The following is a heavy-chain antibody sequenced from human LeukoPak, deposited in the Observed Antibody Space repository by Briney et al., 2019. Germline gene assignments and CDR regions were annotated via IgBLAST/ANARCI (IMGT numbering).Heavy chain of an antibody. CDR1: GFTFSSYA. Sequence: PGGSLRLSCAASGFTFSSYAVSWVRQAPGKGLEWVSAISGSGGSTYYADSVKGRFTISRDNSKNTLYLQMNSLRAEDTAVYYCAKAGSGSYSIYYYYMDVWGKGTTVTVSS. V-gene: IGHV3-23*01. CDR2: ISGSGGST. J-gene: IGHJ6*03. CDR3: AKAGSGSYSIYYYYMDV. D-gene: IGHD1-26*01.